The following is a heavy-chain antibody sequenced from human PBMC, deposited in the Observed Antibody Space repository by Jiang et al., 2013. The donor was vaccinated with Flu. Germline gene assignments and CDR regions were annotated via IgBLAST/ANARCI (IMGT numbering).Heavy chain of an antibody. CDR1: GDSVSSNSAA. V-gene: IGHV6-1*01. Sequence: SGDSVSSNSAAWNWIRQSPSRGLEWLGRTYYRSKWYNDYAVSVKSRITINPDTSKNQFSLQLNSVTPEDTAVYYCARDLDIVLMVYAPRSGMDVWGQGTTVTVSS. CDR2: TYYRSKWYN. D-gene: IGHD2-8*01. J-gene: IGHJ6*02. CDR3: ARDLDIVLMVYAPRSGMDV.